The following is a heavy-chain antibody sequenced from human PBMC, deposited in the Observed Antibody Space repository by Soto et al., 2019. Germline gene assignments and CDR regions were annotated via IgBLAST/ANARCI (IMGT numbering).Heavy chain of an antibody. CDR1: GGSISSSSYY. D-gene: IGHD3-3*01. CDR2: IYYSGST. V-gene: IGHV4-39*01. Sequence: ETLSLTCTVSGGSISSSSYYWGWIRQPPGKGLEWIGSIYYSGSTYYNPSLKSRVTISVDTSKNQFSLKLSSVTAADTAVYYCARYNKPXYDFWSGYFGDYYGMDVWGQGTTVTVSS. CDR3: ARYNKPXYDFWSGYFGDYYGMDV. J-gene: IGHJ6*02.